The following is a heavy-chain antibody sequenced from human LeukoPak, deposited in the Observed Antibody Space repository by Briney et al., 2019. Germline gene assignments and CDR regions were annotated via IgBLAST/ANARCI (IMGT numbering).Heavy chain of an antibody. CDR1: GGSISSYY. D-gene: IGHD6-6*01. Sequence: SETLSLTCTVSGGSISSYYWSWIRQPAGKGLEWIGRIYTSGSTNYNPSLKSRVTMSVDTSKNQFSLKLSSVTAADTAVYYCAREQQLAPGYYYYYYMDVWGKGTTVTASS. V-gene: IGHV4-4*07. J-gene: IGHJ6*03. CDR3: AREQQLAPGYYYYYYMDV. CDR2: IYTSGST.